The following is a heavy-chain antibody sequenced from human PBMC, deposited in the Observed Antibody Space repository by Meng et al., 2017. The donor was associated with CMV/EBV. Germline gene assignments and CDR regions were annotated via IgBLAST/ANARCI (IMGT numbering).Heavy chain of an antibody. V-gene: IGHV1-8*03. D-gene: IGHD3-3*01. CDR2: MNPNSGNT. J-gene: IGHJ5*02. CDR1: GYTFTSYD. Sequence: ASVKVSCKASGYTFTSYDISWVRQATGQGLEWMGWMNPNSGNTGYAQKFQGRVTITRNTSISTAYMELSSLRSEDTAVYYCARGTKGYYDFWSGYRPGPWFDPWGQGTLVTVSS. CDR3: ARGTKGYYDFWSGYRPGPWFDP.